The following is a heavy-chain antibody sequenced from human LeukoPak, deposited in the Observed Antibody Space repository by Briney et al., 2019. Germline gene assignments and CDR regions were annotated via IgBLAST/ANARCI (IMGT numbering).Heavy chain of an antibody. CDR1: GGSIRSSNW. J-gene: IGHJ4*02. D-gene: IGHD5-12*01. CDR2: IYHSGST. V-gene: IGHV4-4*02. Sequence: PSETLSLTCAVSGGSIRSSNWWSWVRQPPGKGLEWIGEIYHSGSTYYNPSLKSRVTISVDRSKNQFSLKLSSVTAADTAVYYCAREKGYSGYFDYWGQGTLVTVSS. CDR3: AREKGYSGYFDY.